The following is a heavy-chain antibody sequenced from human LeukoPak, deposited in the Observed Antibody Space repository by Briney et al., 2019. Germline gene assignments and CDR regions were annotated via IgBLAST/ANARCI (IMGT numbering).Heavy chain of an antibody. J-gene: IGHJ4*02. CDR2: IDYTGST. D-gene: IGHD3-10*01. CDR1: GGSISSFY. CDR3: ARVLWFGTFFDY. V-gene: IGHV4-59*08. Sequence: SETLSLTCSISGGSISSFYWSWIRQPPGKRLEWIGYIDYTGSTKFNPSLKSRLTISVDTSTNQFSLRLRSVTAADTAVYYCARVLWFGTFFDYWGPGTLVTVSS.